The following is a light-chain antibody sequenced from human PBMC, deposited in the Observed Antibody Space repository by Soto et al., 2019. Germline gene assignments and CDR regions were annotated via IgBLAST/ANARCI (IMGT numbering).Light chain of an antibody. CDR1: QDISSY. CDR3: QQLNSYPLT. Sequence: DIQLTQSPSFLSASVGDRVTITCRASQDISSYLAWYQQKPGKAPKLLIYAASTLQSGVPSSFSGSESGTEFTLTISSLQPEDFATYYCQQLNSYPLTFGGGTKVEIK. J-gene: IGKJ4*01. CDR2: AAS. V-gene: IGKV1-9*01.